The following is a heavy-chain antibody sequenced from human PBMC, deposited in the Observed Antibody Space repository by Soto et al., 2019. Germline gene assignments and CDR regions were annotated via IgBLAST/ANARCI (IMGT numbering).Heavy chain of an antibody. CDR3: AKDGEYSSSRYVPLYYYYGMDV. V-gene: IGHV3-30*18. CDR1: GFTFSSYG. J-gene: IGHJ6*02. D-gene: IGHD6-13*01. Sequence: GGSLRLSCAASGFTFSSYGMHWVRQAPGKGLEWVAVISYDGSNKYYADSVKGRFTISRDNSKNTLYLQMNSLRAEDTAVYYCAKDGEYSSSRYVPLYYYYGMDVWGQGTTVTVSS. CDR2: ISYDGSNK.